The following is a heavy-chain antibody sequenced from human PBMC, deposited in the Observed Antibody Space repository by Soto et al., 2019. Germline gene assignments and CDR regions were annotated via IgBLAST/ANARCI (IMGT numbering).Heavy chain of an antibody. CDR1: GGTFDNYG. J-gene: IGHJ2*01. Sequence: QVQLVQSGPEVKKPGSSVKVSCKASGGTFDNYGFTWVRQARGQGLEWMGGIIPIFHTTGYAHKFQGRVTITADESTSTVYMELSSLRSEDTAVYYCATWDYVWGSRWGEWSFDLWGRGTLVTVSS. D-gene: IGHD3-16*01. CDR2: IIPIFHTT. V-gene: IGHV1-69*12. CDR3: ATWDYVWGSRWGEWSFDL.